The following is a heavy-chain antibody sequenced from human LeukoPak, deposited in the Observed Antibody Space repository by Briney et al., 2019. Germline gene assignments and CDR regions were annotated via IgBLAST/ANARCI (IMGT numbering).Heavy chain of an antibody. V-gene: IGHV3-23*01. D-gene: IGHD3-3*01. Sequence: PGGSLILSCAASGFTFSSYAMSWVRQAPEKGLEWVSAISGSGGSTYYADSVKGRFTISRDNSKNTLYLQMNSLRAEDTAVYYCAKDQVGGFLENWGQGTLVTVSS. J-gene: IGHJ4*02. CDR1: GFTFSSYA. CDR3: AKDQVGGFLEN. CDR2: ISGSGGST.